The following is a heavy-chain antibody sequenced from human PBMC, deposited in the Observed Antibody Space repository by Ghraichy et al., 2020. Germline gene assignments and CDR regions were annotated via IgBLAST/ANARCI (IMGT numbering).Heavy chain of an antibody. J-gene: IGHJ3*02. CDR2: IIPILNMP. CDR1: GGNFNNYA. CDR3: ATETYHDDDGYSDAFDI. D-gene: IGHD3-22*01. Sequence: SVKVSCKTSGGNFNNYAFNWVRQAPGLGLEWMGRIIPILNMPNYAQEFQGRVTFTADQSTSTAYMELSSLRSEDTTVYYCATETYHDDDGYSDAFDIWGLGTKVTVAS. V-gene: IGHV1-69*04.